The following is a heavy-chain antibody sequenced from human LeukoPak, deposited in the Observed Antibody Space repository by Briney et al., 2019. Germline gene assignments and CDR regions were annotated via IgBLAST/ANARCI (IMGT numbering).Heavy chain of an antibody. V-gene: IGHV4-34*01. CDR1: GGSFSGYY. CDR3: ARISPRRYYYDSSGFYSEVWFDP. J-gene: IGHJ5*02. Sequence: PSETPSLTCAVYGGSFSGYYWSWIRQPPGKGLEWIGEINHSGSTNYNPSLKSRVTISVDTSKNQFSLKLSSVTAADTAVYYCARISPRRYYYDSSGFYSEVWFDPWGQGTLVTASS. CDR2: INHSGST. D-gene: IGHD3-22*01.